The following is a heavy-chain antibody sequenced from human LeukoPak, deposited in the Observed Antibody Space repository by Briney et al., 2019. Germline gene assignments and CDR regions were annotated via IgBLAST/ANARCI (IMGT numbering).Heavy chain of an antibody. D-gene: IGHD6-13*01. J-gene: IGHJ6*03. CDR3: AKDSSLAAAGTGDYMDV. Sequence: HPGGSLRLSCAASGFTFSSYGMHWVRQAPGKGLEWVAFIRYDGSSKYYADSVKGRFTISRDNSKNTLYLQMNSLRAEDTAVYYCAKDSSLAAAGTGDYMDVWGKGTTVTVSS. V-gene: IGHV3-30*02. CDR2: IRYDGSSK. CDR1: GFTFSSYG.